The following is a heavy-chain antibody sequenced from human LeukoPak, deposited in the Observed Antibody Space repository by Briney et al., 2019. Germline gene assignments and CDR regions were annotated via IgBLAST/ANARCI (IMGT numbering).Heavy chain of an antibody. V-gene: IGHV3-48*03. D-gene: IGHD3-10*01. J-gene: IGHJ6*03. CDR3: ARVGSVNYYGSGSSYYMDV. CDR2: ISSSGSTI. CDR1: GFTFSSYE. Sequence: GGSLRLSCAASGFTFSSYEMNWVRQAPGKGLEWVSYISSSGSTIYYADSVKGRFTISRVNAKNSLYLQMNSLRAEDTAVYYCARVGSVNYYGSGSSYYMDVWGKGTTVTVSS.